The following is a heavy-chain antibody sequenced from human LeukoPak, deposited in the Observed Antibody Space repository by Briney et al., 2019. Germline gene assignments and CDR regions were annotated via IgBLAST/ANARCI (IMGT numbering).Heavy chain of an antibody. V-gene: IGHV3-23*01. J-gene: IGHJ4*02. D-gene: IGHD6-13*01. Sequence: GGSLTLSCAASGFTFSNYDMSWLRQAPGKGLGWVSAISGSGGSTYYADSVKGRFTISRDNSKNTLYLHINSLRDDDSAVYYCAIPRPYGTTWYGGIEYWGQGILVTVSS. CDR1: GFTFSNYD. CDR2: ISGSGGST. CDR3: AIPRPYGTTWYGGIEY.